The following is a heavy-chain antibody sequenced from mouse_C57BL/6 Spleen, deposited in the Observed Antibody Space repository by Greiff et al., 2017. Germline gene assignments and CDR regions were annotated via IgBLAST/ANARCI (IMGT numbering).Heavy chain of an antibody. Sequence: QVQLQQSGAELARPGASVKMSCKASGYTFTSSTMPWVKQRPGQGLEWIGYINPSSGYTKYNQKFKDKATLTADTSSSTAYMQLSSLTSEDSAVYYCAEDYYGSSYFDYWGQSTTLTVSS. V-gene: IGHV1-4*01. CDR1: GYTFTSST. J-gene: IGHJ2*01. CDR3: AEDYYGSSYFDY. CDR2: INPSSGYT. D-gene: IGHD1-1*01.